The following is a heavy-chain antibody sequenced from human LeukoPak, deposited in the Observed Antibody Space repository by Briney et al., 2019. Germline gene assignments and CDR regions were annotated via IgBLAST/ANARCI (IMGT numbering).Heavy chain of an antibody. CDR3: TRVIGGNYGDDS. Sequence: GGSLRLSCAASGFTFSTYAMSWVRQAPGKGLEWVSAISSSGGSIYYADSVKGRFTISRDKSRNTLYLQMNSLRAEDTAVYYCTRVIGGNYGDDSWGQGTLVTVSS. V-gene: IGHV3-23*01. D-gene: IGHD4-23*01. CDR1: GFTFSTYA. CDR2: ISSSGGSI. J-gene: IGHJ4*02.